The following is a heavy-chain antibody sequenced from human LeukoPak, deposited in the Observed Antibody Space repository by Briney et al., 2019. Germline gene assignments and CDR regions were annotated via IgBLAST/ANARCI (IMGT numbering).Heavy chain of an antibody. CDR1: GFTFSSYG. D-gene: IGHD2-2*01. J-gene: IGHJ3*02. CDR2: ISYDGGNK. V-gene: IGHV3-30*03. Sequence: GGSLRLSCAASGFTFSSYGMHWVRQAPGKGLEWVAVISYDGGNKYYADSVKGRFTISRDNSKNTLYLQMNSLRAEDTAVYYCAREFRVCSSTSCYSSGAFDIWGQGTMVTVSS. CDR3: AREFRVCSSTSCYSSGAFDI.